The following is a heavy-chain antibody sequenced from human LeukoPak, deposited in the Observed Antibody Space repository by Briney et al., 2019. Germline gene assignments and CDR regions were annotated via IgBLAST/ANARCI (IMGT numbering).Heavy chain of an antibody. D-gene: IGHD7-27*01. Sequence: GGSLKISCQGSGYSFTSYLIGWVRPVPGKGLEWIGIIYPCDSDTRYSPSFQGQVTISADKSISTAYLQWSSLKASDTAMYYCARNTETGDGKFDYWGQGTLVTVSS. CDR3: ARNTETGDGKFDY. CDR2: IYPCDSDT. V-gene: IGHV5-51*01. CDR1: GYSFTSYL. J-gene: IGHJ4*02.